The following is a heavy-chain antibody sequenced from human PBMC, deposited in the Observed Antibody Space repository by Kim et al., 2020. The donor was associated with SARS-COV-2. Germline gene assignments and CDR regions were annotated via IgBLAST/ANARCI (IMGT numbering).Heavy chain of an antibody. CDR3: ARRGYCSSTSCHIGY. V-gene: IGHV3-11*06. D-gene: IGHD2-2*01. Sequence: GTVKGRFTISRDNAKNSLYLQMNSLRAEDTAVYYCARRGYCSSTSCHIGYWGQGTLVTVSS. J-gene: IGHJ4*02.